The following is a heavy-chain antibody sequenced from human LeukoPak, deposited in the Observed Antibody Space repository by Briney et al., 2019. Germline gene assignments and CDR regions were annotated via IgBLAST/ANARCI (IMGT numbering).Heavy chain of an antibody. J-gene: IGHJ6*02. Sequence: ASVKVSCKASRGTFSSYAISWVRQAPGQGLEWMGRIIPILGIANYAQKFQGRVTITADKSTSTAYMELSSLRSEDTAVYYCARVVTIFTADYYGMDVWGQGTTVTVSS. V-gene: IGHV1-69*04. CDR2: IIPILGIA. CDR3: ARVVTIFTADYYGMDV. D-gene: IGHD3-3*01. CDR1: RGTFSSYA.